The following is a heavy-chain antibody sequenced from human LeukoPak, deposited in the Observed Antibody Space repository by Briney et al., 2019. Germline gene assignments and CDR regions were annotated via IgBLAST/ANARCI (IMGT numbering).Heavy chain of an antibody. J-gene: IGHJ5*02. CDR3: ARGATDITRWFDP. D-gene: IGHD3-3*01. CDR2: ISRTSESI. CDR1: GFSFSMYS. V-gene: IGHV3-21*01. Sequence: GGSLRLSCAASGFSFSMYSMSWIRQAPGKGLEWVGIISRTSESIFYADSLKGRFTISRDNAKNSLYLQMNGLRAEDTAAYYCARGATDITRWFDPWGQGTLVIVSS.